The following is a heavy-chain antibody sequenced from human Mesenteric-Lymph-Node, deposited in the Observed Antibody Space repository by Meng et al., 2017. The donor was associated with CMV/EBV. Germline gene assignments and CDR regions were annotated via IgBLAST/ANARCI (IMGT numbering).Heavy chain of an antibody. J-gene: IGHJ6*02. CDR3: ARPTGGITIFGVAYEMDV. CDR2: INPNNGGI. V-gene: IGHV1-2*02. CDR1: GYTFTDYY. Sequence: ASVKVSCKTSGYTFTDYYIYWVRQAPGQGLEWMGWINPNNGGIKYAQKFQGRVTMTRDTSISTAYMELSRLRSDDTAVYYCARPTGGITIFGVAYEMDVWGQGTTVTVSS. D-gene: IGHD3-3*01.